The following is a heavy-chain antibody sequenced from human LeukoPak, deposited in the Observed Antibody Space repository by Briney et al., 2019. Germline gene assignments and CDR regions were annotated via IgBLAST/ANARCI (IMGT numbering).Heavy chain of an antibody. D-gene: IGHD3-22*01. CDR2: ISAYNGNT. CDR1: GYAFTSYG. V-gene: IGHV1-18*01. Sequence: ASVKVSCKASGYAFTSYGISWVRQAPGQGLEWMGWISAYNGNTNYAQKLQGRVTMTTDTSTSTAYMELRSLRSDDTAVYYCARGHRYYDSRQMAYFDYWGQGTLVTVSS. J-gene: IGHJ4*02. CDR3: ARGHRYYDSRQMAYFDY.